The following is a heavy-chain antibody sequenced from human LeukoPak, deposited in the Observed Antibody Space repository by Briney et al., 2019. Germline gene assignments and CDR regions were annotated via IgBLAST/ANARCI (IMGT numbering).Heavy chain of an antibody. CDR2: IYYRGST. V-gene: IGHV4-59*11. CDR1: GASISSHY. D-gene: IGHD4-17*01. Sequence: SETLSLTCTVSGASISSHYWSWIRQPPGKGLEWIGYIYYRGSTNYNPSLKSRVSISVDTSKSQFSLKLSSVTAADTAVYYCARIGDYVLKDWSQGTLVTVSS. CDR3: ARIGDYVLKD. J-gene: IGHJ4*02.